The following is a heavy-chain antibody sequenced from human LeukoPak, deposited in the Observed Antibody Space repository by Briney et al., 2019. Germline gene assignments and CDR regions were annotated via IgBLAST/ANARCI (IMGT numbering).Heavy chain of an antibody. D-gene: IGHD2-2*01. Sequence: GGSLRLSCAVSGFTFNSYWMTWVRQAPGKGLEWVANIKPDGYVRYYVDSVKGRFTISRDNAKNSLFLQMDSLRAEDTALYYCARDISPEVVATSSHFDAWDIWGQGTRVTVSS. CDR1: GFTFNSYW. CDR2: IKPDGYVR. CDR3: ARDISPEVVATSSHFDAWDI. V-gene: IGHV3-7*01. J-gene: IGHJ3*02.